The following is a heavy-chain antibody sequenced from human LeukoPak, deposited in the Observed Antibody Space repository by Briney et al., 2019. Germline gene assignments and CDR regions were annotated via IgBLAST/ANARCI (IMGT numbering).Heavy chain of an antibody. Sequence: SETLSLTCAVYGGPFSGYYWSWIRQPPGKGLEWIGEINHSGSTNYNPSLKSRVTISVDTSKNQFSLKLSSVTAADTAVYYCARVALTMVRATDYWGQGTLVTVSS. CDR2: INHSGST. CDR1: GGPFSGYY. V-gene: IGHV4-34*01. CDR3: ARVALTMVRATDY. D-gene: IGHD3-10*01. J-gene: IGHJ4*02.